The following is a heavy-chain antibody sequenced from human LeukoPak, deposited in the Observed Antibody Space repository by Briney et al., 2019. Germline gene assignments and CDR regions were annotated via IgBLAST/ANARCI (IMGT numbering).Heavy chain of an antibody. V-gene: IGHV3-30*18. CDR1: GVTLSPYG. Sequence: GMSLRLSCTASGVTLSPYGMHWVRQAPGKGLEWVAVISYEGGTQHYADSVKGRFIISRDNPRNTLYLQMNILRTEDTAVYYCAKEGTPQVSTWYDLWGQGTQVIVSS. CDR2: ISYEGGTQ. J-gene: IGHJ5*02. CDR3: AKEGTPQVSTWYDL. D-gene: IGHD3-10*01.